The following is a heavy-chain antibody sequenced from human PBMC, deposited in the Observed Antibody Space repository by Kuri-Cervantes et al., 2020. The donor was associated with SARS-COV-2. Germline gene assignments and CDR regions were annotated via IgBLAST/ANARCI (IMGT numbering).Heavy chain of an antibody. J-gene: IGHJ3*02. CDR2: ISSSSSTI. CDR3: ARDYRPTFYYDSSEGAFDI. CDR1: GFTFSSYS. Sequence: GESLKISCAASGFTFSSYSMNWVRQAPGKGLEWVSYISSSSSTIYYADSVKGRFIISRDNAKNSLYLQMNRLRAEDTAVYYCARDYRPTFYYDSSEGAFDIWGQGTMVTVSS. V-gene: IGHV3-48*01. D-gene: IGHD3-22*01.